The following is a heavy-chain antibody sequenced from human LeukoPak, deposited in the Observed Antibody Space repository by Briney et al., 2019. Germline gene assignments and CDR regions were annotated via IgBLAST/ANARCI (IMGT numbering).Heavy chain of an antibody. CDR1: GGTVSSDA. CDR3: ARGRSGYSYGYLVY. CDR2: IIPIFGTA. D-gene: IGHD5-18*01. V-gene: IGHV1-69*05. Sequence: ASVKVSCKASGGTVSSDAISWVRQAPGQGLEWMGGIIPIFGTANYAQKFQGRVTITRDTSASTAYMELSSLRSEDTAVYYCARGRSGYSYGYLVYWGQGTLVTVSS. J-gene: IGHJ4*02.